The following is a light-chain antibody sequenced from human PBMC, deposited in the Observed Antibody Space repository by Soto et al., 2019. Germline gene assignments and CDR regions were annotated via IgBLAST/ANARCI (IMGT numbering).Light chain of an antibody. CDR3: QQYVDLPPT. CDR2: DAS. CDR1: QAISNY. J-gene: IGKJ4*01. Sequence: DIQVTQSTSFLSASVRDRVTITGRARQAISNYLNWYQQKPGKAPKLLIYDASKLETGVPSRFSGSGSGTDFTFTISSLQPEDIATYYCQQYVDLPPTFGEGTKVDIK. V-gene: IGKV1-33*01.